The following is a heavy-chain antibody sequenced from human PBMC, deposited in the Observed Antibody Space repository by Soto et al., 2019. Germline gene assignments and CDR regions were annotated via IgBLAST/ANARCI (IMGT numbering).Heavy chain of an antibody. CDR3: AREEMATNSYYYYYYGMDV. CDR2: INPSGGST. J-gene: IGHJ6*02. CDR1: GYTFTSCY. Sequence: ASVKVSCKASGYTFTSCYMHWVRQAPGQGLEWMGIINPSGGSTSYAQKFQGRVTMTRDTSTSTVYMELSSLRSEDTAVYYCAREEMATNSYYYYYYGMDVWGQGTTVTVSS. D-gene: IGHD1-26*01. V-gene: IGHV1-46*01.